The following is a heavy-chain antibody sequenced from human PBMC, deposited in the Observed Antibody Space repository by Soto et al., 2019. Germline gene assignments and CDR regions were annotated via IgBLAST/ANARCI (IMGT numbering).Heavy chain of an antibody. CDR3: ASGVSGIAVAGYFDY. D-gene: IGHD6-19*01. J-gene: IGHJ4*02. V-gene: IGHV3-30-3*01. CDR1: GFTFSSYA. CDR2: ISYDGSNK. Sequence: QVQLVESGGGVVQPGRSLRLPCAASGFTFSSYAMHWVRQAPGKGLEWVAVISYDGSNKYYADSVKGRFTISRDNSKNTLYLQMNSLRAEDTAVYYCASGVSGIAVAGYFDYWGQGTLVTVSS.